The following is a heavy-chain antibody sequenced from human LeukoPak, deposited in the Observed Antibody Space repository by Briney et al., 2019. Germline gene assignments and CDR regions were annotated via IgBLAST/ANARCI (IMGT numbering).Heavy chain of an antibody. D-gene: IGHD4-23*01. CDR2: IYAGGNT. J-gene: IGHJ5*01. CDR3: VGGHDLEFEF. Sequence: PGGSLRLSCAASGFSVGTNYMTWVRQAPGKGLEWVSMIYAGGNTYYRDSVKGRFTISSDSSKNTVFLHMSGLRDDDTAVYYCVGGHDLEFEFWGQGTLVIVSS. CDR1: GFSVGTNY. V-gene: IGHV3-53*01.